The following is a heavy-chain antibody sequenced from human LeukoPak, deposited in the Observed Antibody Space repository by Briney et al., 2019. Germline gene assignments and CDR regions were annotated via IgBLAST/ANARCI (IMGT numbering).Heavy chain of an antibody. V-gene: IGHV3-30-3*01. CDR2: ISYDGSNK. Sequence: GGSLRLSCAASGFTFSSYAMRWVRQAPGKGLEWVAVISYDGSNKYYADSVKGRFTISRDNSKNTLYLQMNSLRAEDTAVYYCARGLLAGGATNFYWGQGTLVTISS. CDR3: ARGLLAGGATNFY. D-gene: IGHD1-26*01. J-gene: IGHJ4*02. CDR1: GFTFSSYA.